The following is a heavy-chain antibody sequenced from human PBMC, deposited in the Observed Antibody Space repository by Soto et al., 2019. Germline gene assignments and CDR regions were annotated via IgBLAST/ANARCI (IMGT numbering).Heavy chain of an antibody. J-gene: IGHJ6*02. CDR1: GYTFTKYG. Sequence: QEQLVQSGGEVKNPGASVRVSCKASGYTFTKYGITWVRQAPGQGLEWMGWIGVYNGKTNYARKLQGRVIMTADTSASTAYMELRSLRSDDTAVYYCSRARYCTSPSCYNHYYYGMDIWGQGTTVSVSS. D-gene: IGHD2-2*02. V-gene: IGHV1-18*04. CDR3: SRARYCTSPSCYNHYYYGMDI. CDR2: IGVYNGKT.